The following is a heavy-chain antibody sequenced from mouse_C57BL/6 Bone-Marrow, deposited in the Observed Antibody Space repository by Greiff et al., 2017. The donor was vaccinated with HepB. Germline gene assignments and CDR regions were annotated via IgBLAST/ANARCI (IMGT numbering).Heavy chain of an antibody. CDR3: AAYGNYEGFAY. CDR1: VYTFTSYW. V-gene: IGHV1-52*01. J-gene: IGHJ3*01. D-gene: IGHD2-1*01. CDR2: IDPSDSET. Sequence: VQLQQPGAELVRPGSSVKLSCKASVYTFTSYWMHWVKQRPIQGLEWIGNIDPSDSETHYNQKFKDKATLTVDKSSSTAYMQLSSLTSEDSAVYYCAAYGNYEGFAYWGQGTLVTVSA.